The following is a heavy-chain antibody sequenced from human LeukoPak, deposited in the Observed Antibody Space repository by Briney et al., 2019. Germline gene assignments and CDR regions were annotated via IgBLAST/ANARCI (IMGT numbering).Heavy chain of an antibody. CDR1: GFTFSTYA. CDR3: ARAIPHNNYGSGSFGYYYFYLDV. CDR2: ISYDGSHK. V-gene: IGHV3-30-3*01. D-gene: IGHD3-10*01. Sequence: GGSLRLSCVASGFTFSTYALHWVRQAPGKGLEWVALISYDGSHKYYADSVKGRFIISRENSRDTLYLQMNSLRPEDTAIYYCARAIPHNNYGSGSFGYYYFYLDVWGKGTTVTASS. J-gene: IGHJ6*03.